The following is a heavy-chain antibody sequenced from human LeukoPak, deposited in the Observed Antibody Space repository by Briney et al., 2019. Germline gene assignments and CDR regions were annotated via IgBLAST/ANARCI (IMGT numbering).Heavy chain of an antibody. J-gene: IGHJ3*02. Sequence: PGGALRLSCAASGFTFSSYSMNWVRQAPGKGLEWVSYISSSSSTIYYADSVKGRFTISRDNAKNSLYLQMNSLRAEDTAVYYCARTYDSSGPDDAFYIWAQGTMVTVSS. CDR3: ARTYDSSGPDDAFYI. V-gene: IGHV3-48*01. D-gene: IGHD3-22*01. CDR1: GFTFSSYS. CDR2: ISSSSSTI.